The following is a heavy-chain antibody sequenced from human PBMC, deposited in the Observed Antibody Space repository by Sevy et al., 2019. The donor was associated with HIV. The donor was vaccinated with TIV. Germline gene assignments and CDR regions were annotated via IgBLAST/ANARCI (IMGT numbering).Heavy chain of an antibody. J-gene: IGHJ6*02. D-gene: IGHD4-4*01. Sequence: GGSLRLFCAASGFIFSNHGMHWVRQAPGKGLEWVARIWYDGRDTYYGESVKGRLTISRDNSKNTVDLQMNSLRVEDTAVYYCARDVDSNYDGIDAWGQGTTVTVSS. CDR1: GFIFSNHG. CDR3: ARDVDSNYDGIDA. V-gene: IGHV3-33*01. CDR2: IWYDGRDT.